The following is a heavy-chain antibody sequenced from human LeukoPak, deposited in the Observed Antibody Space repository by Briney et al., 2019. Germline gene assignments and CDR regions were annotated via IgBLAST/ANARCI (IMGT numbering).Heavy chain of an antibody. J-gene: IGHJ4*02. CDR2: ISSSGSTI. V-gene: IGHV3-48*03. CDR3: ARDPISRGYGDYPPPHDY. D-gene: IGHD4-17*01. CDR1: GFTFSSYE. Sequence: GGSLRLSCAASGFTFSSYEMNWVRQAPGKGLEWVSYISSSGSTIYYADSVKGRFTISRDNAKNSLYLQMNSLRAEDTAVYYCARDPISRGYGDYPPPHDYWGQGTLVTVSS.